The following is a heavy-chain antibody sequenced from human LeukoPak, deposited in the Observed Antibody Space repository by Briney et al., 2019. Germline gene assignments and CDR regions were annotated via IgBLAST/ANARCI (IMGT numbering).Heavy chain of an antibody. CDR1: GFTFSTYS. Sequence: GGSLRLSCAASGFTFSTYSMNWVRQAPGKGLEWVSYISSGSSTIYYADSVKGRFTISRDNAKNSLYLQMNSLRDEDTAVYYCARVGSGSFYFDYWGQGTLVTVSS. J-gene: IGHJ4*02. CDR2: ISSGSSTI. V-gene: IGHV3-48*02. D-gene: IGHD3-10*01. CDR3: ARVGSGSFYFDY.